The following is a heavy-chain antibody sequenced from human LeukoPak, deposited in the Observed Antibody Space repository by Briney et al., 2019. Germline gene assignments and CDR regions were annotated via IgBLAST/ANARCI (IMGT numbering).Heavy chain of an antibody. CDR3: ASLLTYFDY. CDR2: IYYSGST. J-gene: IGHJ4*02. Sequence: SETLSLTCTVSGGSISNYYWSWIRQPPGKGLEWIGYIYYSGSTNYNPSLKSRVTISVDTSKNQVSLKLSSVSAADTAVYYCASLLTYFDYWGQGTLVTVSS. CDR1: GGSISNYY. V-gene: IGHV4-59*01.